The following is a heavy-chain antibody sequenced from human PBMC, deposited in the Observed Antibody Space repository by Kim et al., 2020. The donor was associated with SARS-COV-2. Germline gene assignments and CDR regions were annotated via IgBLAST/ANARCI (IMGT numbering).Heavy chain of an antibody. V-gene: IGHV3-20*04. D-gene: IGHD3-22*01. CDR2: LNWNAGTT. J-gene: IGHJ3*02. Sequence: GGSLRLFCAASGFTFDDYDMSWVRQAPGKGLEWVSGLNWNAGTTGYADSVKGRFTISRDNAQNSLFLEMNSLRVEDTALYYCARGARYTTMTPGALDIWGQGTLVTVSS. CDR1: GFTFDDYD. CDR3: ARGARYTTMTPGALDI.